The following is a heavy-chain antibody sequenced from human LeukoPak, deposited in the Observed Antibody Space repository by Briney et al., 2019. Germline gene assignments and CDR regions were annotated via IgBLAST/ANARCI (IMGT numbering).Heavy chain of an antibody. Sequence: SETLSLTCAVYGGSFSGYYWSWIRQPPGKGLEWMGEINHSGSTNYHPSLKSRVTISVDTSKHQFSLKLSSVTTSATAVYYCARLLNTRRLVPAAMIVSSLRGGFDYWGQGTLVTVSS. CDR2: INHSGST. D-gene: IGHD2-2*01. CDR1: GGSFSGYY. V-gene: IGHV4-34*01. CDR3: ARLLNTRRLVPAAMIVSSLRGGFDY. J-gene: IGHJ4*02.